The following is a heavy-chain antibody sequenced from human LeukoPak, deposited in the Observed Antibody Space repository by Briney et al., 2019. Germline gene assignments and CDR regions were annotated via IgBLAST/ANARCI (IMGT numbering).Heavy chain of an antibody. CDR2: ISAYNGNT. V-gene: IGHV1-18*01. J-gene: IGHJ6*03. CDR1: GYTFTSYG. CDR3: ARAITMVRGVIGFLSYYYMDV. Sequence: ASVKVSCKASGYTFTSYGISWVRQAPGQGLEWMGWISAYNGNTNYAQKLQGRVTMTTDTSTSTAYMELRSLRSDDTAVYYCARAITMVRGVIGFLSYYYMDVWGKGTTVTVSS. D-gene: IGHD3-10*01.